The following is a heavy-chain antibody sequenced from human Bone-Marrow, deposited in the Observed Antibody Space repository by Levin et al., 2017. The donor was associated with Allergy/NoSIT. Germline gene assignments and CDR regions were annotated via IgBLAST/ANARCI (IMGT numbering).Heavy chain of an antibody. CDR3: AKLGYCRDGACYDQYWYFSL. V-gene: IGHV3-23*01. Sequence: PGGSLRLSCAASGFTFSDYGMTWVRQAPGKGLEWVSGISRTGGRTYYADSVKGRFTISRDNSKNTLYLNLNNLRAEDTAVFYCAKLGYCRDGACYDQYWYFSLWGRGTLVTVSS. CDR2: ISRTGGRT. CDR1: GFTFSDYG. J-gene: IGHJ2*01. D-gene: IGHD2-15*01.